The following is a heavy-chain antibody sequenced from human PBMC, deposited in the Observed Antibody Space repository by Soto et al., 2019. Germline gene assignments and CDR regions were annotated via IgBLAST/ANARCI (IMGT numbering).Heavy chain of an antibody. CDR1: VFTFSTYG. CDR2: ISYDGYLK. D-gene: IGHD3-10*01. CDR3: AKDFKVSGSHYGTLNYYYGMEV. J-gene: IGHJ6*02. Sequence: PVRSVRLSCASSVFTFSTYGMQWVRHSPGKWLEWVAVISYDGYLKYYVDAVKGRFTVARDNSKNTLFLEMNSLRVEDTAVYFCAKDFKVSGSHYGTLNYYYGMEVWGQGTTVSVSS. V-gene: IGHV3-30*18.